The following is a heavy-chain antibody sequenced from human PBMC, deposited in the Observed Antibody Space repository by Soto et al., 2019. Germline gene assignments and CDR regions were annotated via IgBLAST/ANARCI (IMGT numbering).Heavy chain of an antibody. J-gene: IGHJ5*02. Sequence: ASVKVSCKAPRDTFTSYYINWVRQAPGQGLEWMGVINPHGGSTAYAQKFKGRVTLTRDTSASTVYMEVSSLTPEDTAMYYCARSSGGNFGIIIEGTNWFDPWGQGTLVTVSS. V-gene: IGHV1-46*01. D-gene: IGHD1-26*01. CDR3: ARSSGGNFGIIIEGTNWFDP. CDR1: RDTFTSYY. CDR2: INPHGGST.